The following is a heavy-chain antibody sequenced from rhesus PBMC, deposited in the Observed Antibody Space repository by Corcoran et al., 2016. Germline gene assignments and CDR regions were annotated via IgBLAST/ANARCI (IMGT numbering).Heavy chain of an antibody. Sequence: QVQLQESGPGLVKPSETLSLTCAVSGYSISSGYGWSWIRQPPGKGLEGIGLIGGSSGRTNEKPAHQSRGTISKDTAKNQVSRKLNSVTAADTAVYYCARDYGYSSGWFYFEFWGQGALVTVSS. CDR3: ARDYGYSSGWFYFEF. CDR2: IGGSSGRT. V-gene: IGHV4-127*01. J-gene: IGHJ1*01. D-gene: IGHD6-31*01. CDR1: GYSISSGYG.